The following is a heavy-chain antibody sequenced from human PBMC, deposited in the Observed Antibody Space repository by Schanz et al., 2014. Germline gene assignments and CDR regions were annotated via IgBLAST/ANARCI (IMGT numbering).Heavy chain of an antibody. CDR1: GFTLSNSD. J-gene: IGHJ4*02. CDR2: IGYLGDT. Sequence: EVQLLESGGGLVQPGESLRVSCAASGFTLSNSDMHWVRQGTGKGLEWVSTIGYLGDTYYPDSVKVRFTMSRDNSKNTFYLLMNSLRAEDTAVFYCAKDPSHGVYDYYFASWGQGTLVTGSS. V-gene: IGHV3-13*01. D-gene: IGHD3-16*01. CDR3: AKDPSHGVYDYYFAS.